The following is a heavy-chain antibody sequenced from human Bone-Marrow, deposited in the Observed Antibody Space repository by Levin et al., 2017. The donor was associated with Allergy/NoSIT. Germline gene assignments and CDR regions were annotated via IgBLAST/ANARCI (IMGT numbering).Heavy chain of an antibody. CDR2: MNPNSGDT. Sequence: GESLKISCKASGYTFPSYIINWVRQATGQGPEWMGWMNPNSGDTGSPQRFQGRVSMTRDTSISTAYMELNSLRSDDTAVYYCARGLYDSWRGTYYFDSWGQGTLVTVSS. D-gene: IGHD3-3*01. CDR1: GYTFPSYI. CDR3: ARGLYDSWRGTYYFDS. V-gene: IGHV1-8*01. J-gene: IGHJ4*02.